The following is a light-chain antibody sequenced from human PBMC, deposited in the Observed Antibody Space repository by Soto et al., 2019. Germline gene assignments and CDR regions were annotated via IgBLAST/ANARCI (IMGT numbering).Light chain of an antibody. CDR1: QNVYNY. J-gene: IGKJ4*01. CDR3: QQYGSSPIT. CDR2: AAS. Sequence: EIVLTQSPGTLSLTPGERATLSCRASQNVYNYLGWYQQKPGQAPRLLIYAASSRATGIPDRFSGSGSGTDFTLTISSLEPEDFAVYYCQQYGSSPITFGGGTKVEIK. V-gene: IGKV3-20*01.